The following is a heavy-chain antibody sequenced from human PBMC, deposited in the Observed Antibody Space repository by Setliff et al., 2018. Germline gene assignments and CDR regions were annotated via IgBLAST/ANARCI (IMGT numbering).Heavy chain of an antibody. Sequence: PSETLSLTCTVSGDSISDASIMAWIRQPPGKGLEFIGYVFYNGAANYNPSLRSRVTISLDTSNNQFSLSLSSVTAADTAVYYCARGRAGHSGHWGQGTLVTVSS. D-gene: IGHD6-19*01. J-gene: IGHJ4*02. CDR2: VFYNGAA. CDR1: GDSISDAS. V-gene: IGHV4-59*12. CDR3: ARGRAGHSGH.